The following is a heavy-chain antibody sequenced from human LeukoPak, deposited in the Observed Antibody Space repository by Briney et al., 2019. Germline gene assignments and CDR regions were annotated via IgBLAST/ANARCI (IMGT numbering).Heavy chain of an antibody. D-gene: IGHD3-9*01. CDR2: IYYSGST. J-gene: IGHJ3*02. Sequence: SETLSLTCTVSGGSISSSSYYWGWIRQPPGKGLEWIGSIYYSGSTYYNPSLKSRVTISVDTSRNQFSLKLSSVTAADTAVYYCARPLLRYFDWLLGAFDIWGQGTMVTVSS. V-gene: IGHV4-39*01. CDR1: GGSISSSSYY. CDR3: ARPLLRYFDWLLGAFDI.